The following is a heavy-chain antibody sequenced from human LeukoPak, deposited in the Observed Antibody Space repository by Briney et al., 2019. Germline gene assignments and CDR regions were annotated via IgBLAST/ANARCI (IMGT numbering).Heavy chain of an antibody. V-gene: IGHV3-21*01. CDR1: VFTFSSYS. D-gene: IGHD6-13*01. Sequence: GGSLRLSCAASVFTFSSYSMNWVRQAPGKGLEWVSSISSSSSYIYYADSVKGRFTISRDNAKNSLYLQMNSLRAEDTAVYYCARESCSSESAQNDAFDIWGRGTMVTVSS. CDR2: ISSSSSYI. J-gene: IGHJ3*02. CDR3: ARESCSSESAQNDAFDI.